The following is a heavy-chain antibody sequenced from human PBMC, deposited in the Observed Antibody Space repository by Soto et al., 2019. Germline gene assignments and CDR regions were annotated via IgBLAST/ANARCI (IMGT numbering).Heavy chain of an antibody. CDR1: GFTFSDYA. Sequence: EVQLLESGGDLVQPGGSLRLSCAASGFTFSDYAMSWVRQAPGKGLQWVSTISGRGGGTYYTDSVRGRFTISRDNSKNILYLEMIRLRAEDTAVYWCAADPTDPLNNSWYFFDYWGQGTLVAVSS. D-gene: IGHD6-13*01. J-gene: IGHJ4*02. CDR2: ISGRGGGT. CDR3: AADPTDPLNNSWYFFDY. V-gene: IGHV3-23*01.